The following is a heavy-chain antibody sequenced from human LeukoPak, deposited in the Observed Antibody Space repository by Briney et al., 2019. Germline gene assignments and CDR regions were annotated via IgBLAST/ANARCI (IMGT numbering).Heavy chain of an antibody. D-gene: IGHD2-2*01. CDR1: GGSISSYS. J-gene: IGHJ5*02. V-gene: IGHV4-59*01. CDR2: IYYSGST. Sequence: SETLSLTCTVSGGSISSYSWSWIRQPPGKGLEWIGYIYYSGSTNYNPSLKSRVTISVDTSKNQFSLKLSSVTAADTAVYYCARAYCSSTSCYWNWFDPWGQGTLVTVSS. CDR3: ARAYCSSTSCYWNWFDP.